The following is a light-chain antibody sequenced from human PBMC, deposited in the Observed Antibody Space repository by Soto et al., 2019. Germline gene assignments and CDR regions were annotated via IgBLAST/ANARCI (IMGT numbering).Light chain of an antibody. Sequence: QSALTQPRSVSGSPGQSVTISCTGTSGDIGGHDRVSWYQQYPGKAPKLMIYDVTKRPSGVPDRFSGSKSGNTASLTISGLQADDEGDYCCSHAARLTWVFGGGTKLTVL. V-gene: IGLV2-11*01. CDR2: DVT. CDR3: CSHAARLTWV. CDR1: SGDIGGHDR. J-gene: IGLJ3*02.